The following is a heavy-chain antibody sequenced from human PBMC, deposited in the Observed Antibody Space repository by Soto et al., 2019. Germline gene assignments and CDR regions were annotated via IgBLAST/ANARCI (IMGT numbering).Heavy chain of an antibody. CDR1: GGSFSGYY. J-gene: IGHJ4*02. Sequence: SETLSLTYAVYGGSFSGYYWSWIRQPPGKGLEWIGEINHSGSTTYNPSLKSRVTISVDTSKNHFSLKLRSVTAADTAVYYCARGQPPEYSDILTGYYNDPFDYWGQGPLVTVSS. CDR2: INHSGST. CDR3: ARGQPPEYSDILTGYYNDPFDY. V-gene: IGHV4-34*01. D-gene: IGHD3-9*01.